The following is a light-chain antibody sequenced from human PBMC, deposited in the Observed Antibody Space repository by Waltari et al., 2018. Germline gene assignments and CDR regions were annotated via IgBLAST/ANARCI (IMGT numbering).Light chain of an antibody. CDR1: QSVSSN. CDR2: GAS. J-gene: IGKJ1*01. CDR3: QQYNNWPRT. V-gene: IGKV3-15*01. Sequence: EIVMTQSPATLSVSPGERATLSCRASQSVSSNLAWYQQNTGQATRLLIYGASTRATGIPARFSGSGSGTEFTLIISSLQSEDFAVYYCQQYNNWPRTFGQGTKVEIK.